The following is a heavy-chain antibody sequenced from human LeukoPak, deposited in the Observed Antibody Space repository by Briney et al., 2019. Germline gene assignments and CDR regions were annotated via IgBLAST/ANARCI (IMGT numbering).Heavy chain of an antibody. Sequence: GGSLRLSCAASGFTFSSYAMHWVRQAPGKGLEWVAVIWSDGSHEYYADSVKGRFTISRDVSKNTLYLQVNSLRAEDTAVYYCARGGGSSSLIDYWGQGTLVIVSS. V-gene: IGHV3-30*04. CDR3: ARGGGSSSLIDY. D-gene: IGHD6-6*01. J-gene: IGHJ4*02. CDR1: GFTFSSYA. CDR2: IWSDGSHE.